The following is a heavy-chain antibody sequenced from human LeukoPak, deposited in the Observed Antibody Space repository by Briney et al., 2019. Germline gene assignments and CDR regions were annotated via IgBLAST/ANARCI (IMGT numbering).Heavy chain of an antibody. D-gene: IGHD1-1*01. CDR1: GFPFSSYW. V-gene: IGHV3-74*01. CDR3: ARVEATTGRNYHYYYMDV. CDR2: INIDGSNT. Sequence: PGGSLRLSCAASGFPFSSYWMHWVRQAPGKGLVWVSRINIDGSNTNYADSVKGRFTISRDNAKNSLHLQMSSLRAEDTAVYFCARVEATTGRNYHYYYMDVWGKGTMVTVSS. J-gene: IGHJ6*03.